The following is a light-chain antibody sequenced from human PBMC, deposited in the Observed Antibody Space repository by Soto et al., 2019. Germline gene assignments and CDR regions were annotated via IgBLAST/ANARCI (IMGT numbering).Light chain of an antibody. Sequence: SYELTQPPSVSVAPGQTATLTCGGDYIGSKRVHWYQQKPGQAPELVVSDHSDRPSGIPERFSGSNSGDPATLTISRVKVGDEADYYCQVWDSSSDHRVFGGGTKLTVL. CDR2: DHS. J-gene: IGLJ2*01. V-gene: IGLV3-21*02. CDR1: YIGSKR. CDR3: QVWDSSSDHRV.